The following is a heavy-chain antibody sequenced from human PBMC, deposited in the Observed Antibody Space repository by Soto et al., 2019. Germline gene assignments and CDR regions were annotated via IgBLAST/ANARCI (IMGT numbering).Heavy chain of an antibody. CDR1: GFTFSSYC. D-gene: IGHD4-17*01. J-gene: IGHJ4*02. CDR3: ARGIDYRDYAVDY. CDR2: IWYDGSNK. Sequence: VQVVESGGCVVQPGRSLRLSCAASGFTFSSYCMHWVRQAPGKGLEWVAVIWYDGSNKYYGDSVKGRFTISTDNCKKSVYLQMNSLRAEDTGVYYCARGIDYRDYAVDYWGQGILVTVSS. V-gene: IGHV3-33*01.